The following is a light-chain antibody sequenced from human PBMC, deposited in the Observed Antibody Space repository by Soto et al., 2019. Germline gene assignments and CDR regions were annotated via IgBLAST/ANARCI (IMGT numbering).Light chain of an antibody. CDR1: QSVSSX. V-gene: IGKV3-11*01. CDR2: DAS. J-gene: IGKJ4*01. CDR3: QQRSNWPPRTT. Sequence: EIVLTQSPATLSLSPGERATLSCRASQSVSSXXXWYQQKPGQAPRLLIYDASNRATGIPARFSGSGSGTDFTLTISSLEPEDFAVYYCQQRSNWPPRTTFGGGTKVEIK.